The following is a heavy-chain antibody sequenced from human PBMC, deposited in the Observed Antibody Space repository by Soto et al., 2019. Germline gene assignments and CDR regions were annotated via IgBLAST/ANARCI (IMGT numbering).Heavy chain of an antibody. V-gene: IGHV3-23*01. Sequence: EVQLLESGGGLVQPGGSLRLSCAASGSTFAHQAMSWVRQAPGTGLEWVSAVSGSGDGTYYADSVKGRVTISRDNSKNTLSLQMNSLRVEDTAVYYCVREGGDSSSLVDNYFDYWGQGALVTVSS. D-gene: IGHD1-26*01. CDR1: GSTFAHQA. J-gene: IGHJ4*02. CDR2: VSGSGDGT. CDR3: VREGGDSSSLVDNYFDY.